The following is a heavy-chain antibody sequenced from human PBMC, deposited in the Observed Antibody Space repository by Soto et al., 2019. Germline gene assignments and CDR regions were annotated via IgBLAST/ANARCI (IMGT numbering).Heavy chain of an antibody. V-gene: IGHV3-30*18. CDR1: GFTFRTYG. J-gene: IGHJ6*02. D-gene: IGHD6-6*01. Sequence: QVQLVESGGGVVQPGRSLRLSCAASGFTFRTYGMHWVRQATGKGLEWLAVISNNGINKYYADSVKGRFTISRDNSRDTLFLQMISLRGEDTAIYYCAKVIRADSTSSNFYYYSGLDVWGQGTTVTVSS. CDR3: AKVIRADSTSSNFYYYSGLDV. CDR2: ISNNGINK.